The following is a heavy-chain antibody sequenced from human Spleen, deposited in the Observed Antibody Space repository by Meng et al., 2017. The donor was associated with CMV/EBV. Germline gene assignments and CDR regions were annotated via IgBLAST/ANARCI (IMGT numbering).Heavy chain of an antibody. V-gene: IGHV3-74*01. Sequence: GGSLRLSCAASGFAFSTYWMNWVRQVPGKGLLWVALIYSAGSSSRYADSVKSRFAISRDNAKNTVYLQMNSLRAEDTAVYYCARDKGPAYRNSGYDYVGLWGPGTWVTVSS. J-gene: IGHJ4*02. CDR3: ARDKGPAYRNSGYDYVGL. D-gene: IGHD5-12*01. CDR1: GFAFSTYW. CDR2: IYSAGSSS.